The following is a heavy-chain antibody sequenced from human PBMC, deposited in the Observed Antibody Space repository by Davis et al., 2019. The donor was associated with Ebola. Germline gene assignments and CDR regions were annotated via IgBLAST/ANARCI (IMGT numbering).Heavy chain of an antibody. CDR2: IRYDGSNK. CDR1: GFTFSSYG. J-gene: IGHJ4*02. Sequence: SLKLSCAASGFTFSSYGMHWVRQAPGKGLEWVAFIRYDGSNKYYADSVKGRFTISRDNSKTTLYLQMHSLRAEDKDVYYCAKDRHIVVTGEFDYWGQGTLVTVSS. V-gene: IGHV3-30*02. D-gene: IGHD2-21*01. CDR3: AKDRHIVVTGEFDY.